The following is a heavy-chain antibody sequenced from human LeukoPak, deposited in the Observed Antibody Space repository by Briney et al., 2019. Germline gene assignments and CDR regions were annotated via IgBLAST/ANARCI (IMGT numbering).Heavy chain of an antibody. CDR3: ARDPVGATPGDAFDI. D-gene: IGHD1-26*01. CDR2: IIPILGIA. Sequence: EASVKVSCKASGYTFTGYYMHWVRQAPGQGLEWMGRIIPILGIANYAQKFQGRVTITADKSTSTAYMELSSLRSEDTAVYYCARDPVGATPGDAFDIWGQGTMVTVSS. J-gene: IGHJ3*02. V-gene: IGHV1-69*04. CDR1: GYTFTGYY.